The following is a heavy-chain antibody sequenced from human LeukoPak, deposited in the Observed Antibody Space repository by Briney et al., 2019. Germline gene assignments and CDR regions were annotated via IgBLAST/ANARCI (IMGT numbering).Heavy chain of an antibody. CDR1: GGSISTYY. D-gene: IGHD5-24*01. Sequence: SETLSLTCTVSGGSISTYYRSWIRQPPGKGLEWIGYIYYSGSTNYNPSLKSRVTISVDTSKNQFSLKLSSVTAADTAVYYCARDVRDRDGFDIWGQGTMVTVSS. CDR2: IYYSGST. J-gene: IGHJ3*02. CDR3: ARDVRDRDGFDI. V-gene: IGHV4-59*01.